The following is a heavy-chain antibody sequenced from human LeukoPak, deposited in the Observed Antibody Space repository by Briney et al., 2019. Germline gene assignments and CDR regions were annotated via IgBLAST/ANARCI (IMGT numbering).Heavy chain of an antibody. CDR3: ATQTTVVTPPEA. Sequence: PSETLSLTCTVSGGSISSGGYYWSWIRQHPGKGLEWIGYIYYSGSTYYNPSLKSRVTISVDTSKNQFSLKLSSVTAADTAVYYCATQTTVVTPPEAWGQGTLVTVSS. CDR2: IYYSGST. CDR1: GGSISSGGYY. V-gene: IGHV4-31*03. D-gene: IGHD4-23*01. J-gene: IGHJ5*02.